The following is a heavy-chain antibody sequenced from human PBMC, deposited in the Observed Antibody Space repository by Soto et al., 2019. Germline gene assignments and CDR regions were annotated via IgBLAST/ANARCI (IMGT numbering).Heavy chain of an antibody. V-gene: IGHV1-24*01. CDR3: ARQAKIGDRSQFYFDS. CDR2: FDPEDGET. D-gene: IGHD3-16*01. Sequence: ASVKVSCKVSGHTVTDLSTHWVLLAPGRGLEWMGRFDPEDGETVYAEKFQGRLTMTEDTSTDTAYMELSSLRYEDTAVYYCARQAKIGDRSQFYFDSWGQGTLVTVSS. J-gene: IGHJ4*02. CDR1: GHTVTDLS.